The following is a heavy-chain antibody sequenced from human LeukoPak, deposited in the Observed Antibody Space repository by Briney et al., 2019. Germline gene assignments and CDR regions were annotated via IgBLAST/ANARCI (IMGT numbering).Heavy chain of an antibody. CDR1: GGSISDYY. V-gene: IGHV4-59*12. Sequence: SETLSLTCTVSGGSISDYYRGWIRQPPGKGLEWIGYFYNSGSSTYNPSLKSRVTISVDKSKNQFSLKLSSVTAADTAVYYCARGSGDGYNFLDFDYWGQGTLVTVSS. CDR3: ARGSGDGYNFLDFDY. J-gene: IGHJ4*02. CDR2: FYNSGSS. D-gene: IGHD5-24*01.